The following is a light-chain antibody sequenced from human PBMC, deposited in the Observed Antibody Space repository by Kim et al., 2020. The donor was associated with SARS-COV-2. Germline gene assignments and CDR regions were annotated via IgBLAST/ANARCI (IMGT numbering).Light chain of an antibody. V-gene: IGLV7-43*01. CDR3: MIYYAAVHI. CDR2: STT. J-gene: IGLJ2*01. CDR1: TGPVTSVSY. Sequence: PGGTVTLTCASSTGPVTSVSYTNWFQQKPGQAPRALIYSTTKKHSWTPARFSGSLLGGKAALTLTGVQPEDEADYYCMIYYAAVHIFGGGTQLTVL.